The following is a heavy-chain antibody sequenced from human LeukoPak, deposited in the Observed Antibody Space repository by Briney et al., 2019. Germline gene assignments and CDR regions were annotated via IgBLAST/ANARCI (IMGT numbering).Heavy chain of an antibody. Sequence: PSQTLSLTCTVSGGSISSGSYYWTWIRQPAGKGLEWIGRISISGSTNYNPSLKSRVTISVDTSKNQFSLKLSSVTAADTAVYYCARLRGADLFLDAFDIWGQGTTVTVSS. CDR2: ISISGST. D-gene: IGHD4-17*01. J-gene: IGHJ3*02. CDR1: GGSISSGSYY. V-gene: IGHV4-61*02. CDR3: ARLRGADLFLDAFDI.